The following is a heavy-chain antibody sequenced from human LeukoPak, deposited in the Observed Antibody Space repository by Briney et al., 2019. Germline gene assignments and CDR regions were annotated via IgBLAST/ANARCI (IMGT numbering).Heavy chain of an antibody. V-gene: IGHV4-4*07. J-gene: IGHJ3*02. CDR1: GGSISSYY. D-gene: IGHD2-15*01. Sequence: SETLSLTCTVSGGSISSYYWSWIRQPAGKGLEWIGRIYTSGSTNYNPSLKSRVTMSVDTSKNQFSLKLSSVTAADTAVYYCTRVVVAATHHAAFDIWGQGTMVTVSS. CDR3: TRVVVAATHHAAFDI. CDR2: IYTSGST.